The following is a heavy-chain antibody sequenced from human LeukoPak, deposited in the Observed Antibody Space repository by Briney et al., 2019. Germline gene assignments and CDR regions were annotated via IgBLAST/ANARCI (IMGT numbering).Heavy chain of an antibody. CDR2: ISSSSSTI. D-gene: IGHD4-23*01. V-gene: IGHV3-48*01. CDR3: AKDSGGGYYYMDV. CDR1: GFTFSSYS. J-gene: IGHJ6*03. Sequence: PGGSLRLSCAAYGFTFSSYSMNWVRQAPGKGLEWVSYISSSSSTISYADSVKGRFTISRDNAKNSLYLQMNSLRAEDTAVYYCAKDSGGGYYYMDVWGKGTTVTVSS.